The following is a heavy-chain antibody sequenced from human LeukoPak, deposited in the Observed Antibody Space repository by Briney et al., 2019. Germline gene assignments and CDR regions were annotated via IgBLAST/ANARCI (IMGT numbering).Heavy chain of an antibody. CDR3: ARDPPRYDILTGRNFDY. CDR1: GYTFTSYG. Sequence: GASVKVSCKASGYTFTSYGISWVRQAPGQGLEWMGWISAYNGNTNYAQKLQGRVTMTTDTSTSAAYMELRSLRSDDTAVYYCARDPPRYDILTGRNFDYWGQGTLVTVSS. V-gene: IGHV1-18*01. D-gene: IGHD3-9*01. CDR2: ISAYNGNT. J-gene: IGHJ4*02.